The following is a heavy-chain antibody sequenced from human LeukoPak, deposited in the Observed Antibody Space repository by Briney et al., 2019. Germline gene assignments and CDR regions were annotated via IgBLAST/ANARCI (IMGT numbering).Heavy chain of an antibody. V-gene: IGHV3-49*03. J-gene: IGHJ4*02. CDR3: AKDHDFWSGYGYFDY. CDR1: GFTFGDYA. Sequence: PGGSLRLSCTASGFTFGDYAMSWFRQAPGKGLEWVGLIRSKAYGGTTEYAASVKGRSTISRDDSKSIAYLQMNSLRAEDTAVYYCAKDHDFWSGYGYFDYWGQGTLVTVSS. D-gene: IGHD3-3*01. CDR2: IRSKAYGGTT.